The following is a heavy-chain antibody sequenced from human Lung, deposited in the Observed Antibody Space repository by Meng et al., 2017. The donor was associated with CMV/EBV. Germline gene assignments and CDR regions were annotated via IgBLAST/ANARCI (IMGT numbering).Heavy chain of an antibody. D-gene: IGHD6-6*01. CDR2: IYGDDEK. Sequence: QFTLQESGPTLVKPTPTLTLTCTFSGFSLSTSGLGVGWIRQPPGKALECLAIIYGDDEKRYSPSLESRLTVTKDTSKNQVVLTMTNMVPVDTATYYCARAAARPSDWFDPWGQGTLVTVSS. CDR1: GFSLSTSGLG. J-gene: IGHJ5*02. CDR3: ARAAARPSDWFDP. V-gene: IGHV2-5*02.